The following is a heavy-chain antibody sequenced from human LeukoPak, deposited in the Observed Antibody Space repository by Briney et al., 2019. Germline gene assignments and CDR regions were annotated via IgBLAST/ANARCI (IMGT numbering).Heavy chain of an antibody. CDR2: INPNSGGT. CDR3: ARDKDSSSCPECDYYYMDV. Sequence: GASVKVSCKASGYTFTGYYMHWVRQAPGQGLEWMGWINPNSGGTNYAQKFQGRVTMTRDTSISTAYMELSRLRSDDTAVYYCARDKDSSSCPECDYYYMDVWGKGTTVTVSS. J-gene: IGHJ6*03. V-gene: IGHV1-2*02. CDR1: GYTFTGYY. D-gene: IGHD6-13*01.